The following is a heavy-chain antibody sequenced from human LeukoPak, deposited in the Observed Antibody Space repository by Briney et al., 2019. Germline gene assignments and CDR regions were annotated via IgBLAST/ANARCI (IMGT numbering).Heavy chain of an antibody. Sequence: GGSLRLSCAASGFTFSSYSMNWVRQAPGKGLEWVANVNQGGTEKYYVDSVKGRFTISRDNAENSLYLQMNSLRAEDTAVYYCAREHYFYYMDGWGKGTTVTVFS. CDR2: VNQGGTEK. V-gene: IGHV3-7*01. CDR3: AREHYFYYMDG. CDR1: GFTFSSYS. J-gene: IGHJ6*03.